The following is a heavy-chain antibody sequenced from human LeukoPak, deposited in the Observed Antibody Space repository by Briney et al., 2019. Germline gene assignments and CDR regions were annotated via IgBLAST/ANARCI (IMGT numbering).Heavy chain of an antibody. V-gene: IGHV1-2*02. J-gene: IGHJ4*02. Sequence: ASVKVSCKASGYTFTSYYMHWVRQAPGQGLEWMGWINPNSGGTNYAQKFQGRVTMTRDTSISTAYMELSRLRSDDTAVYYCARAVTYYYDSSGSEKDYWGQGTLVTVSS. CDR1: GYTFTSYY. D-gene: IGHD3-22*01. CDR3: ARAVTYYYDSSGSEKDY. CDR2: INPNSGGT.